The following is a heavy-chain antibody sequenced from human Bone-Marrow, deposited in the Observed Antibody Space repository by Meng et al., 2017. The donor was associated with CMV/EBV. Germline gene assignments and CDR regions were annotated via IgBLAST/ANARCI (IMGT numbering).Heavy chain of an antibody. D-gene: IGHD6-13*01. CDR2: IRYDGSNK. V-gene: IGHV3-30*02. Sequence: SCKASGYTFSSYGMHWVRQALGKGLEWVAFIRYDGSNKYYADSVKGRFTISRDNSKNTLYLQMNSLRAEDTAVYYCAKGGQDSSSWYGSAGPPFCDYWGQGTLVTVSS. J-gene: IGHJ4*02. CDR1: GYTFSSYG. CDR3: AKGGQDSSSWYGSAGPPFCDY.